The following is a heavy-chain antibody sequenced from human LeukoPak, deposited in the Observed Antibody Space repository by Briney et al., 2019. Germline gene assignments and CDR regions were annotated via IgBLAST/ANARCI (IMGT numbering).Heavy chain of an antibody. CDR3: ARDSLPVDIAARPSTSPYYSDY. CDR2: INPSGGST. V-gene: IGHV1-46*01. CDR1: GYTFTSYY. Sequence: ASVKVSCKASGYTFTSYYMHWVRQAPGQGLEWMGIINPSGGSTSYAQKFQGRVTMTRDTSTSTVYMELSSLRSEDTAVYYCARDSLPVDIAARPSTSPYYSDYWGQGTLVTVSS. J-gene: IGHJ4*02. D-gene: IGHD6-6*01.